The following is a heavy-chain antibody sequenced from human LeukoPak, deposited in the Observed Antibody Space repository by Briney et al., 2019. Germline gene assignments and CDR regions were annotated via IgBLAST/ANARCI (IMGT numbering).Heavy chain of an antibody. CDR1: GFTFSSYS. Sequence: GGSLRLSCAASGFTFSSYSMNWVRQAPGKGLEWVSSISSSSSYIYYADSVKGRFTISRDNAKNSLYLQMNSLRAEDTAVYYCARDLWFGELGVDYFGYWGQGTLVTVSS. CDR3: ARDLWFGELGVDYFGY. CDR2: ISSSSSYI. D-gene: IGHD3-10*01. V-gene: IGHV3-21*01. J-gene: IGHJ4*02.